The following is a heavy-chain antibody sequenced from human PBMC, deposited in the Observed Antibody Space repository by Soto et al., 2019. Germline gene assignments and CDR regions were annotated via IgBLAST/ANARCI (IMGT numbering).Heavy chain of an antibody. CDR2: IIPLYGIT. V-gene: IGHV1-69*18. Sequence: QVQLVQSGAELRNPGSSVKVSCKASGGPFSTHAINWVRQAPGQGLEWMGMIIPLYGITNYAQRLHGRGTITASDSTRTSNLVLSNLTYADTAVYFFAREGVGWDSGCREYWCQGTHVNIS. J-gene: IGHJ4*02. D-gene: IGHD3-10*01. CDR1: GGPFSTHA. CDR3: AREGVGWDSGCREY.